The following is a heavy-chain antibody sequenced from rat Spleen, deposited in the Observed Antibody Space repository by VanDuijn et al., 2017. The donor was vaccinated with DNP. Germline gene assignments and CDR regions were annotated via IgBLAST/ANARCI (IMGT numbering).Heavy chain of an antibody. CDR2: IRYDGGNT. D-gene: IGHD1-10*01. V-gene: IGHV5S11*01. CDR1: GFTFSDYY. Sequence: EVLLVESGGGLVQPGRSLKLSCAASGFTFSDYYMAWVRQAPTKGLEWVAYIRYDGGNTYYGDSVKGRFTISRDNAKSTLYLQMDSLRSEETATYYCARHATTRDWFAYWGQGTLVTVSS. J-gene: IGHJ3*01. CDR3: ARHATTRDWFAY.